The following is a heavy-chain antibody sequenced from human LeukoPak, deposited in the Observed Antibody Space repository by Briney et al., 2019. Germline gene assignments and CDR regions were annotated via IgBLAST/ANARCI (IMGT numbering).Heavy chain of an antibody. CDR2: ISYDGSNK. D-gene: IGHD4-17*01. CDR3: ASSTTVTDYYYYGMDV. Sequence: GSLRLSCAASGFTFSSYAMHWVRQAPGRGLEWVAVISYDGSNKYYADSVKGRFTISRDNSKNTLYLQMNSLRAEDTAVYYCASSTTVTDYYYYGMDVWGQGTTVTVSS. CDR1: GFTFSSYA. V-gene: IGHV3-30-3*01. J-gene: IGHJ6*02.